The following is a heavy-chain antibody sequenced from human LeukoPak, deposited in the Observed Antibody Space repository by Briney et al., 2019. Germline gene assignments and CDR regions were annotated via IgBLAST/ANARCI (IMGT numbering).Heavy chain of an antibody. CDR3: GRRSGWFGPFDY. Sequence: SETLSLTCAVYGGSFSGYYWSWMRQPPGKGLEWIGEINHSGSTNYNPSLKSRVTISVDTSKNQFSLKLSSVTAADTAVYYCGRRSGWFGPFDYWGQGTLVTVSS. D-gene: IGHD3-10*01. CDR1: GGSFSGYY. CDR2: INHSGST. J-gene: IGHJ4*02. V-gene: IGHV4-34*01.